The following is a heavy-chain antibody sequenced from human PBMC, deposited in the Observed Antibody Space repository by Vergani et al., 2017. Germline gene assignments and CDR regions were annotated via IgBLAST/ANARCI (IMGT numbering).Heavy chain of an antibody. D-gene: IGHD3-22*01. CDR3: ARGARYYYDSSGYYSVGD. J-gene: IGHJ4*02. CDR1: GYTFTSYD. Sequence: QVQLVQSGAEVKKPGASVKVSCKASGYTFTSYDINWVRQATGQGLEWMGWMNPNSGNTGYAQKFQGRVTMTRNTSISTAYMELSSLRSEDTAVYYCARGARYYYDSSGYYSVGDWGQGTLVTVSS. CDR2: MNPNSGNT. V-gene: IGHV1-8*01.